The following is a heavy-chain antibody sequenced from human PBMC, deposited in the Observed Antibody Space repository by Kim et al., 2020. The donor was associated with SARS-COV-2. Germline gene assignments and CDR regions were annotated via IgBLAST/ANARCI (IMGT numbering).Heavy chain of an antibody. J-gene: IGHJ4*02. V-gene: IGHV4-39*01. Sequence: YSTPPLKSRDTISVDTSKNQFSLMLSSVTAADTAVYYCARRDGYNTPFDYWGQGTLVTVSS. CDR3: ARRDGYNTPFDY. D-gene: IGHD5-12*01.